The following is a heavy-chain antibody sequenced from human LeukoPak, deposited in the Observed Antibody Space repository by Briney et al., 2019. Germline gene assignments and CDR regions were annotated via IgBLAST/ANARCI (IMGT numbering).Heavy chain of an antibody. D-gene: IGHD3-22*01. V-gene: IGHV3-33*08. CDR1: GFTFSNYW. J-gene: IGHJ4*02. CDR3: ARGQEYYYDSSAYSKFDY. CDR2: IWYDGSNK. Sequence: GGSLRLSCAASGFTFSNYWMSWVRQAPGKGLEWGAAIWYDGSNKYYADSVKGRFTISRDNSKNTLYLQMNSLRAEDTALYYCARGQEYYYDSSAYSKFDYWGQGTLVTVSS.